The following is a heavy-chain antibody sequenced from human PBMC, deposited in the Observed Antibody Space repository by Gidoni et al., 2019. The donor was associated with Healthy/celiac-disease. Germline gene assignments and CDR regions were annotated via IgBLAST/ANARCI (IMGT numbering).Heavy chain of an antibody. CDR2: ISSSSSYI. CDR3: ARAEVASPLFDY. V-gene: IGHV3-21*01. D-gene: IGHD5-12*01. CDR1: GFPFSSYS. Sequence: EVHLVASGGGLVKPGGSLRLACAASGFPFSSYSMNWVRQAPGKGLEWVSSISSSSSYIYYADSVKGRFTISRDNAKNSLYLQMNSLRAEDTAVYYCARAEVASPLFDYWGQGTLVTVSS. J-gene: IGHJ4*02.